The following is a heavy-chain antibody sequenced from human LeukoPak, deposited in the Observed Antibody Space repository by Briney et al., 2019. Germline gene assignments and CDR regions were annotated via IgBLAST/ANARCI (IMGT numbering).Heavy chain of an antibody. Sequence: SETLSLTCAVSGGSISSGGYYWSWLRQPPGKGLGWIGYIYYSGSTYFNPSLKSRVTMSMDTSKNQFSLKLTSVTAADTAVYYCARSPTYGVPGPVEFDYWGQGTLVAVSS. V-gene: IGHV4-30-4*08. D-gene: IGHD4-17*01. CDR3: ARSPTYGVPGPVEFDY. J-gene: IGHJ4*02. CDR2: IYYSGST. CDR1: GGSISSGGYY.